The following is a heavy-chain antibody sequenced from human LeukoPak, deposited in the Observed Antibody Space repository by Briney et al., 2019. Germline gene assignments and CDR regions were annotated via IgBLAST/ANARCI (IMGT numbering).Heavy chain of an antibody. Sequence: KTSETLSLTCTVSGGSISSYYWSWIRQPAGKGLEWIGRIYTSGSTNYNPSLKSRVTMSVDTSKNQFSLKLSSVTAADTAVYYCARDDRGGYDSPFDYWGQGTLVTVSS. D-gene: IGHD5-12*01. CDR3: ARDDRGGYDSPFDY. CDR1: GGSISSYY. V-gene: IGHV4-4*07. J-gene: IGHJ4*02. CDR2: IYTSGST.